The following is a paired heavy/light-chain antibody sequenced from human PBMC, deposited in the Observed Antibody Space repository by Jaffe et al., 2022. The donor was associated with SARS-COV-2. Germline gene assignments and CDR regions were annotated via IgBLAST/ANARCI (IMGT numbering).Heavy chain of an antibody. CDR1: GFTFSSYS. CDR3: AKTAEYSSGWSWFDP. Sequence: EVQLLESGGDLVQPGGSLRLSCAASGFTFSSYSMTWVRQAPGKGLEWVSGISGRGDRTYYADSVKGRFTISRDNSKNTLYLQMDSLRAEDTAIYFCAKTAEYSSGWSWFDPWGQGTLVIVSS. V-gene: IGHV3-23*01. J-gene: IGHJ5*02. D-gene: IGHD6-19*01. CDR2: ISGRGDRT.
Light chain of an antibody. CDR1: QSLLHSNGYNY. V-gene: IGKV2-28*01. CDR2: LGS. J-gene: IGKJ5*01. CDR3: MQALQTPIT. Sequence: DIVMTQSPRSLPVTPGEPASISCRSSQSLLHSNGYNYLDWYLQKPGQSPQLLIYLGSNRASGVPDRFSGSGSGTDFTLKISRVEAEDVGVYHCMQALQTPITFGQGTRLEIK.